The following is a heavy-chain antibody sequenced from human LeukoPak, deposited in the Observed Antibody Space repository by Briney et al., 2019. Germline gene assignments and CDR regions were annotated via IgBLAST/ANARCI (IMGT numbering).Heavy chain of an antibody. CDR1: GGSISSYY. D-gene: IGHD6-19*01. Sequence: SETLSLTCSVSGGSISSYYWSWIRQPPGKGLEWIAYIYYSGSTNYNPSLKSRVTISVDTPKNQYSLKLSSVTAADTAVYYCAGAIAVAGTVGYFDYWGQGTLVTVSS. CDR2: IYYSGST. J-gene: IGHJ4*02. CDR3: AGAIAVAGTVGYFDY. V-gene: IGHV4-59*01.